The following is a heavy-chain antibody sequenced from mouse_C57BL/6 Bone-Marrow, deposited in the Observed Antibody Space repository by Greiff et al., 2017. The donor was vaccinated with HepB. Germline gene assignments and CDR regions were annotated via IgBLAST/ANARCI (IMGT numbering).Heavy chain of an antibody. CDR3: AREVYYDYDGFAY. Sequence: QVQLQQPGAELVMPGASVKLSCKASGYTFTSYWMHWVKQRPGQGLEWIGEIDPSDSYTNYNQKFKGKSTLTVDESSSTAYMQLSSLTSEDSAVYYCAREVYYDYDGFAYWGQGTLVTVSA. V-gene: IGHV1-69*01. CDR2: IDPSDSYT. D-gene: IGHD2-4*01. CDR1: GYTFTSYW. J-gene: IGHJ3*01.